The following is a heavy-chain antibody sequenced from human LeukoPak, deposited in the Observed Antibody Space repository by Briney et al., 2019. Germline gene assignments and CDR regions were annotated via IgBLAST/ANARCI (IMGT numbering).Heavy chain of an antibody. V-gene: IGHV3-48*04. J-gene: IGHJ4*02. CDR1: GFTFSSYS. D-gene: IGHD6-19*01. CDR3: ARDSSGWYPTD. CDR2: ISSSSSTI. Sequence: GSLRLSCAVSGFTFSSYSMNWVRQAPGKGLEGVSYISSSSSTIYYADSVKGRFIISRDNARNSLFLQMSSLRAEDTAVYYCARDSSGWYPTDWGQGTLVTVSS.